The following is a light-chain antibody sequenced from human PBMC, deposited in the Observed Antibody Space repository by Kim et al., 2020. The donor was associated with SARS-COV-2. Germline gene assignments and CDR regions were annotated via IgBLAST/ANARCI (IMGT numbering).Light chain of an antibody. Sequence: SVPIPCTGTSSDVGRYNLVSWYQQPPGKAPKPMIYEVSKRPSGVSNRFSGSKSGNTASLTISGLQAEDGADYYCCSYAGSSTSVVFGGGTQLTV. J-gene: IGLJ2*01. CDR3: CSYAGSSTSVV. CDR1: SSDVGRYNL. V-gene: IGLV2-23*02. CDR2: EVS.